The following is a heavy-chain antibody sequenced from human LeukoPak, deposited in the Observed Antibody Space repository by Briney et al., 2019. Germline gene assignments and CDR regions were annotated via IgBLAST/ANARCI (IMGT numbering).Heavy chain of an antibody. CDR1: GYSFTSYW. D-gene: IGHD2-2*01. CDR3: ARHSTGYCSSTSCHGTFDP. CDR2: IYPGDSDT. J-gene: IGHJ5*02. V-gene: IGHV5-51*01. Sequence: GESLKISCKGSGYSFTSYWIGWVRQMPGKGLEWMGIIYPGDSDTRYSPSFQSQVTISADKSISTAYLQWSSLKASDTAMYYCARHSTGYCSSTSCHGTFDPWGQGTLVTVSS.